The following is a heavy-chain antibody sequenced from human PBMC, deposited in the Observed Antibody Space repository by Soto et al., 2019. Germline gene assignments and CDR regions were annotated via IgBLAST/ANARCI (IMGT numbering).Heavy chain of an antibody. CDR3: AREGVGTPIYYGMDV. V-gene: IGHV3-33*01. J-gene: IGHJ6*02. CDR2: IWYDGSNK. CDR1: GFTFSSYG. D-gene: IGHD6-13*01. Sequence: QVQLVESGGGVVQPGRSLRLSCAASGFTFSSYGMHWVRQAPGKGLEWVAVIWYDGSNKYYADSVKGRFTISRDNSKNTLYLQMNSLSAEDTAVYYCAREGVGTPIYYGMDVWGQGTTVTVSS.